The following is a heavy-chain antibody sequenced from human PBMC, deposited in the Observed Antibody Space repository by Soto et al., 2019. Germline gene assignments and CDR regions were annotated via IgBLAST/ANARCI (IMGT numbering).Heavy chain of an antibody. Sequence: SETLSLTCTVSGGSISSYYWSWIRQPPGKGLEWIGYIYYSGSTYYNPSLKSRVTISVDTSKNQFSLKLSSVTAADTAVYYCARVRFHNWFDPWGQGTLVTVSS. CDR3: ARVRFHNWFDP. V-gene: IGHV4-59*12. J-gene: IGHJ5*02. CDR1: GGSISSYY. CDR2: IYYSGST. D-gene: IGHD3-3*01.